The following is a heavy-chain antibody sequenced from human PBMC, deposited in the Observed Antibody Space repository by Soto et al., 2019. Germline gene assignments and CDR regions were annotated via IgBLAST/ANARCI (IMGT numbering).Heavy chain of an antibody. D-gene: IGHD6-13*01. CDR3: ATISDRGTAAALDF. CDR1: TFIFTNYA. J-gene: IGHJ4*02. CDR2: ISGSGGTT. V-gene: IGHV3-23*01. Sequence: PGGSLRLSCAASTFIFTNYAMSWVRQAPGEGLEWVSAISGSGGTTYYAESVKGRFSISRDNSKNTLYLQLNSLRVEDPAIYYCATISDRGTAAALDFWGQGTLVTVSS.